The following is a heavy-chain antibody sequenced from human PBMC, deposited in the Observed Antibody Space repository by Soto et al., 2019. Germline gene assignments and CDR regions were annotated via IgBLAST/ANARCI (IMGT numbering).Heavy chain of an antibody. CDR1: GLSLSTSGVG. CDR3: AHRLGGPYTGSSQSYCFDY. V-gene: IGHV2-5*01. CDR2: IYWNDDK. D-gene: IGHD6-6*01. Sequence: SGPTLVNPTQTLTLTYTFSGLSLSTSGVGVGWIRQPPGKALEWLALIYWNDDKRYSPSLKGRLTIARDTSKNQVVLTMTNMDPVDTATYYCAHRLGGPYTGSSQSYCFDYWGQGTLVTVSS. J-gene: IGHJ4*02.